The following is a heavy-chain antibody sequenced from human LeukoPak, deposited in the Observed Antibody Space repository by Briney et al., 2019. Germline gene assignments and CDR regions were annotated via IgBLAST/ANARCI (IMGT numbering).Heavy chain of an antibody. CDR3: ARGWSGSYKY. Sequence: PSETLSLTCAVYGGSFSGYYWSWIRQPPGKGLEWIGEINHSGSTNYNPSLKSRVTISVDTSKNQFSLKLSSVTAADTAVYYCARGWSGSYKYWGQGTLVTVSS. CDR1: GGSFSGYY. D-gene: IGHD1-26*01. V-gene: IGHV4-34*01. CDR2: INHSGST. J-gene: IGHJ4*02.